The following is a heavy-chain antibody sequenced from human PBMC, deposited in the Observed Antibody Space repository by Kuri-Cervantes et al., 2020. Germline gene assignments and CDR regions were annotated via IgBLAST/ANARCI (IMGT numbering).Heavy chain of an antibody. J-gene: IGHJ3*02. D-gene: IGHD2-2*01. V-gene: IGHV3-7*01. Sequence: GESLKTSCAASGFSFSTYAMTWVRQAPGKGLEWVANIKLDGSAIFYVDSVKGRFTISRDDAKNSLYLQMNSLRAEDTAVYYCARYPNDNVVVPGASRHDAFDIWGQGTMVTVSS. CDR3: ARYPNDNVVVPGASRHDAFDI. CDR2: IKLDGSAI. CDR1: GFSFSTYA.